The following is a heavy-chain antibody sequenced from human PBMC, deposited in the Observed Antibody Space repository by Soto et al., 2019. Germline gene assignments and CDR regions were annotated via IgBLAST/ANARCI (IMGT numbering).Heavy chain of an antibody. CDR2: ISGSGGST. D-gene: IGHD4-4*01. J-gene: IGHJ4*02. Sequence: GGSLRLSCAASGFTFSSYAMSWVRQAPGKGLEWVSVISGSGGSTYYADSVKGRFTISRDNSKNTLYLQMNSLRAEDTAVYYCAIDSYSNYVRMPFDYWGQGTLVTVSS. V-gene: IGHV3-23*01. CDR1: GFTFSSYA. CDR3: AIDSYSNYVRMPFDY.